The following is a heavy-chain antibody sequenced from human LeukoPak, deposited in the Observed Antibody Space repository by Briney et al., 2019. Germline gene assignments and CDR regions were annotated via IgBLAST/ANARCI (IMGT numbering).Heavy chain of an antibody. J-gene: IGHJ5*02. CDR3: AKDGLYLAAELNWFDP. V-gene: IGHV3-23*01. CDR1: GFTLSSYA. D-gene: IGHD6-13*01. CDR2: ISGSGGST. Sequence: GGSLRLSCAASGFTLSSYAMSWVRQAPGKGLEWVSAISGSGGSTYYADSVKGRFTISRDNSKNTLYLQMNSLRAEDTAVYYCAKDGLYLAAELNWFDPWGQGTLVTVSS.